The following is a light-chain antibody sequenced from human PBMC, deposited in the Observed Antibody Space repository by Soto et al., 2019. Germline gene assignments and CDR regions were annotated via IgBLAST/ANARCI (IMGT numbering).Light chain of an antibody. CDR1: QALSNY. CDR3: QQYYSYPPWT. Sequence: SQLTQSPSVLSASVGDTVTITCRASQALSNYLAWYQQKPGKAPKLLIYAASTLPSGVPSRFSGSGSGTDFTLTISCLQSEDFATYYCQQYYSYPPWTFGQGTKVDIK. CDR2: AAS. V-gene: IGKV1-9*01. J-gene: IGKJ1*01.